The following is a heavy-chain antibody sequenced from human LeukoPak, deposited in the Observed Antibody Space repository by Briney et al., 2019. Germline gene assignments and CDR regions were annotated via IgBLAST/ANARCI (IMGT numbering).Heavy chain of an antibody. CDR1: GYTFTSYD. CDR3: ARGSIAAAGFDY. V-gene: IGHV1-8*01. D-gene: IGHD6-13*01. J-gene: IGHJ4*02. Sequence: ASVTVSCEASGYTFTSYDINWVRQATGQGLEWMGWMNPNSGNTGYAQKFQGRVTMTRNTSISTAYMELSSLRSEDTAVYYCARGSIAAAGFDYWGQGTLVTVSS. CDR2: MNPNSGNT.